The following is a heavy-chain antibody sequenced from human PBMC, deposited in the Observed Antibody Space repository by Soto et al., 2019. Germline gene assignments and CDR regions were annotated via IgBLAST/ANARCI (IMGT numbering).Heavy chain of an antibody. Sequence: LSLTCTVSGGSISSGDYYWSWIRQPPGKGLEWIGYIYYSGSTYYNPSLKSRVTISVDTSKNQFSLKLSSVTAADTAVYYCARSGYGSGSPYGMDVWGQGTTVTVSS. CDR3: ARSGYGSGSPYGMDV. CDR1: GGSISSGDYY. V-gene: IGHV4-30-4*01. CDR2: IYYSGST. J-gene: IGHJ6*02. D-gene: IGHD3-10*01.